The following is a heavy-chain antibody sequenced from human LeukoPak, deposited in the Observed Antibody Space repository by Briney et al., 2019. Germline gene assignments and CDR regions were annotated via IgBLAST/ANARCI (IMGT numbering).Heavy chain of an antibody. Sequence: SETLSLTCTVSGGSISSGSYYWSWIRQPAGKGLEWIGRIYTSGSTNYNPSLKSRVTISVDTSKNQFSLKLSSVTAADTAVYYCARSEYGSGSPLSFDYWGQGTLVTVSS. D-gene: IGHD3-10*01. J-gene: IGHJ4*02. CDR2: IYTSGST. CDR1: GGSISSGSYY. V-gene: IGHV4-61*02. CDR3: ARSEYGSGSPLSFDY.